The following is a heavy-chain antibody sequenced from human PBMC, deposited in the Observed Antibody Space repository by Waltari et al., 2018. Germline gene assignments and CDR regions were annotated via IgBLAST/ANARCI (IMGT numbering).Heavy chain of an antibody. D-gene: IGHD6-19*01. CDR1: GFTLSNYW. Sequence: EVVLVQSGGGLVQPGGSLRLSCAASGFTLSNYWMYWVRQTPGKGLICVARFNPATGTTNYEDSVRGRFTISGDNAKNTLFLQMDSLRDEDTAIYYCVRGSNGWPGMDIWGQGATVTVSS. CDR3: VRGSNGWPGMDI. CDR2: FNPATGTT. J-gene: IGHJ6*02. V-gene: IGHV3-74*01.